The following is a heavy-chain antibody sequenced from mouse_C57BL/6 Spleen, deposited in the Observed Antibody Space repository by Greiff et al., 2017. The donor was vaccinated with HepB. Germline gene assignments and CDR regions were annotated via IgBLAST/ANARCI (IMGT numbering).Heavy chain of an antibody. V-gene: IGHV3-6*01. CDR1: GYSITSGYY. D-gene: IGHD2-4*01. J-gene: IGHJ3*01. CDR3: ARDLDYDGAWFAY. Sequence: EVQLQQSGPGLVKPSQSLSLTCSVTGYSITSGYYWNWIRQFPGNKLEWMGYISYDGSNNYNPSLKNRISITRDTSKNQFFLKLNSVTTEDTATYYCARDLDYDGAWFAYWGQGTLVTVSA. CDR2: ISYDGSN.